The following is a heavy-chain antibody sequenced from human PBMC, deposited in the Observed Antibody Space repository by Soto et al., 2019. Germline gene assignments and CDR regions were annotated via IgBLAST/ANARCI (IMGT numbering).Heavy chain of an antibody. CDR1: GGSISTSDYY. V-gene: IGHV4-31*03. CDR2: IYYSGSI. Sequence: SETLSLTCTVSGGSISTSDYYWSWIRQHPGKGLEWIGYIYYSGSIYYSPSLKSRVTISVDTSKNQFSLKLSAVTAADTAVYYCARDRSGWYYFDYWGQGTLVTVSS. CDR3: ARDRSGWYYFDY. J-gene: IGHJ4*02. D-gene: IGHD6-19*01.